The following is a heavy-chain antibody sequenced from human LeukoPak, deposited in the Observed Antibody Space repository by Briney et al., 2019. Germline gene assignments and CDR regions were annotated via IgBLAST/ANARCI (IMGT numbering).Heavy chain of an antibody. CDR2: INPSGGST. CDR1: GYTFTSYY. J-gene: IGHJ4*02. CDR3: AKDAALYPFFFDY. Sequence: GASVKVSCKASGYTFTSYYMHWVRQAPGQGLEWMGIINPSGGSTSYAQKFQGRVTMTRDMSTSTDYMELSSLRSEDTAVYYCAKDAALYPFFFDYWGQGTLVTVSS. D-gene: IGHD3-16*01. V-gene: IGHV1-46*01.